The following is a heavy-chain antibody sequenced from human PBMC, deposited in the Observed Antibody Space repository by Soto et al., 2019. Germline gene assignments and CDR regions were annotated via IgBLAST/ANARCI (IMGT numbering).Heavy chain of an antibody. V-gene: IGHV4-59*11. CDR2: IAYRGST. D-gene: IGHD3-3*01. CDR1: GGYISGHY. J-gene: IGHJ5*02. CDR3: ARDVGLQHDTGYYDFWSGKNNWFDP. Sequence: SETLSLTCTVSGGYISGHYWRWFRQPPGKGLQYIGYIAYRGSTNYNHSLKSRVTISVDTSNSQFSLRLSSVTAADTAVYYCARDVGLQHDTGYYDFWSGKNNWFDPWGQGILVTVSA.